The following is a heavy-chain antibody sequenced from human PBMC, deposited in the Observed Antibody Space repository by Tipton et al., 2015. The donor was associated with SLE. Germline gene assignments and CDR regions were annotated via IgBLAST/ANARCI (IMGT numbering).Heavy chain of an antibody. J-gene: IGHJ6*02. CDR2: ISTYNGNT. CDR1: GYTFTTYG. V-gene: IGHV1-18*01. CDR3: ARGHRGAYQFHGLDV. Sequence: QSGAEVKKPGASVRVSCKASGYTFTTYGISWVRQAPGQGLEWMGWISTYNGNTNYAQKFQDRVTMTIDTSTSTVYMELRSLRSDDTAVYYCARGHRGAYQFHGLDVWGQGTTVTVSS. D-gene: IGHD1-26*01.